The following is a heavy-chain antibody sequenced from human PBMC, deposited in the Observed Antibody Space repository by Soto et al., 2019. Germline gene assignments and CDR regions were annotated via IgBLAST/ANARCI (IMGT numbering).Heavy chain of an antibody. D-gene: IGHD2-15*01. CDR3: ARDRGGYCSGGSCYSGGYYGMDV. J-gene: IGHJ6*02. V-gene: IGHV4-31*03. CDR1: GGSISSGGYY. CDR2: IYYSGST. Sequence: PSETLSLTCTVSGGSISSGGYYWSWIRQHPGKGLEWIGYIYYSGSTYYNPSLKSRVTISVDTSKNQFSLKLSSVTAADTAVYYCARDRGGYCSGGSCYSGGYYGMDVWGQGTTVTVSS.